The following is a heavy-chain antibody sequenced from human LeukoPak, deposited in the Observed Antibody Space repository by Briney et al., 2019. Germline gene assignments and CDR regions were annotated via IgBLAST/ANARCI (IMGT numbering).Heavy chain of an antibody. Sequence: PGGSLRLSCAASGFSFNSFAMSWVRQDPGRGLEWVSAVSDSGDTTYYADSVKGRFTISRDNPKNTLYLQMNSLRVEDTAIYYCAKHETTFAAEKFGSWFDPWGQGTLVTVSS. D-gene: IGHD3-3*01. CDR1: GFSFNSFA. V-gene: IGHV3-23*01. J-gene: IGHJ5*02. CDR3: AKHETTFAAEKFGSWFDP. CDR2: VSDSGDTT.